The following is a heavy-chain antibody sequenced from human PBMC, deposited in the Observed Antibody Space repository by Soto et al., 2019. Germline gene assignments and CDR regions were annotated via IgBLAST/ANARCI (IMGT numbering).Heavy chain of an antibody. D-gene: IGHD3-22*01. V-gene: IGHV1-18*04. CDR3: ASSQPQRYYYDSSGYLY. Sequence: ASVEVSCKASGYTFTSYGISWVRQAPGQGLEWMGWISAYNGNTNYAQKLQGRVTMTTDTSTSTAYMELRSLRSDDTAVYYCASSQPQRYYYDSSGYLYWGQGTLVTVSS. CDR2: ISAYNGNT. CDR1: GYTFTSYG. J-gene: IGHJ4*02.